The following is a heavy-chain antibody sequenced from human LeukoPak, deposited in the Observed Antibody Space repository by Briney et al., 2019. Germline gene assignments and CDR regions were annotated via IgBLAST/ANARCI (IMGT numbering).Heavy chain of an antibody. J-gene: IGHJ4*02. D-gene: IGHD2/OR15-2a*01. Sequence: PGGSLRLSCAASEFTLGSHWMSWVRQAPGEGLEWVASIKQDGSEKYYVDSVKGRFTISRDNAKNSLYLQMNRLRADDTAVYYCARGCNSDNCHLLHYWGQGTLVTVSS. CDR2: IKQDGSEK. CDR1: EFTLGSHW. CDR3: ARGCNSDNCHLLHY. V-gene: IGHV3-7*02.